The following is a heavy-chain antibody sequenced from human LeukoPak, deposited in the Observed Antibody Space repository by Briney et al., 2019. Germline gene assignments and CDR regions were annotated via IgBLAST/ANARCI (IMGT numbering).Heavy chain of an antibody. J-gene: IGHJ4*02. Sequence: GGSLRLSCAASGFTFSSYAMHWVRQAPGKGLEWVAVISYDGSNKYYADSVKGRFTISRDNSKNTLYLQMNSLRAEDTAVYYCVGLLAAAGATYNLGFFDYWGQGTLVTVSS. D-gene: IGHD6-13*01. V-gene: IGHV3-30-3*01. CDR1: GFTFSSYA. CDR2: ISYDGSNK. CDR3: VGLLAAAGATYNLGFFDY.